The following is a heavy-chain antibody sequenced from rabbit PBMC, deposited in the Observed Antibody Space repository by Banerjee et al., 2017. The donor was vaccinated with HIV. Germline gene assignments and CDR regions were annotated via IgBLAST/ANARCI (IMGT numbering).Heavy chain of an antibody. CDR1: GIDFSSYYY. CDR3: ARDAGYAGYGYAYYYGMDL. V-gene: IGHV1S43*01. CDR2: IYTSSGSA. J-gene: IGHJ6*01. Sequence: QQQLEESGGGLVKPGGTLTLTCKASGIDFSSYYYMCWVRQAPGKGLELIACIYTSSGSAWYASWVNGRFTISRSTSLNTVDLKMTSLTAADTATYFCARDAGYAGYGYAYYYGMDLWGQGTLVTVS. D-gene: IGHD6-1*01.